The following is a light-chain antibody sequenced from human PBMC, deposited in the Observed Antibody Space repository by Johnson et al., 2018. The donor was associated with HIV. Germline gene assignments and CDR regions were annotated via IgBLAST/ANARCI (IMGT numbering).Light chain of an antibody. CDR2: DNN. V-gene: IGLV1-51*01. CDR3: GTWDSSLREV. CDR1: SSNIGNNY. J-gene: IGLJ1*01. Sequence: QSVLTQPPSVSAAPGQKVTISCSGSSSNIGNNYVSWYQQLPGTAPKLLIYDNNKRPSGIPDRFSGSKSGASATLGITGLQTGDEADYYRGTWDSSLREVFGTGTKVTVL.